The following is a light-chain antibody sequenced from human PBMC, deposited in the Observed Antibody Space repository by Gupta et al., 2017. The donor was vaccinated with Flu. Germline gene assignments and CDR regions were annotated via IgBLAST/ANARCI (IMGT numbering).Light chain of an antibody. CDR3: QQDYRYPWT. J-gene: IGKJ1*01. CDR1: QSIGNL. V-gene: IGKV1-5*03. CDR2: TAS. Sequence: DIHMTQSPSTLSASVGYRLTVTCPASQSIGNLLAWYQQKPGKAPKLLIYTASSLESGVPSRFSGSGSGTEFTLTISSLQPDDSATYYCQQDYRYPWTFGQGTKVEVK.